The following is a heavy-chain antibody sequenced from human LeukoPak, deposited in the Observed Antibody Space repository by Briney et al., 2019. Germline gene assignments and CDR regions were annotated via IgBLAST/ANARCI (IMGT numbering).Heavy chain of an antibody. V-gene: IGHV3-74*01. CDR1: GFTFSTSW. Sequence: GGSLRLSCATSGFTFSTSWMHWVRQAPGKGLVWVSRINTDGNTRDYADSVKGRFTISRDNAKNTLYLQMNSLRAEDTAVYYCVRDMGYYDKVWGQGALVTVSS. D-gene: IGHD3-22*01. J-gene: IGHJ4*02. CDR2: INTDGNTR. CDR3: VRDMGYYDKV.